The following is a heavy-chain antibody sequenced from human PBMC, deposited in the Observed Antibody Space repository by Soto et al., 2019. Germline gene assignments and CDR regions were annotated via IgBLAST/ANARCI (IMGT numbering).Heavy chain of an antibody. Sequence: ASVKVSCKASGYTFTSQDMHWVRQAPGQGLEWMGVINPSVGSTTYAQKFQGRVTMTRDTSTSTVYMEVSSLRSEDTAVYYCASTLGARFDYWGQGTLVTVSS. J-gene: IGHJ4*02. CDR3: ASTLGARFDY. CDR1: GYTFTSQD. D-gene: IGHD1-26*01. CDR2: INPSVGST. V-gene: IGHV1-46*03.